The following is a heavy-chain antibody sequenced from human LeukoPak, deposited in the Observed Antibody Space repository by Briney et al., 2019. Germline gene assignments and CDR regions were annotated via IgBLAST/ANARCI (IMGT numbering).Heavy chain of an antibody. Sequence: TGGSLRLSCAASGFTFSSYEMNWVRQAPGKGLEWVSYISSSGSTIYYADSVKGRFTISRDNAQNSLYLQMNSLRAEDTAVYYCAIGWQLDRFDYWGQGTLVTVPS. CDR2: ISSSGSTI. J-gene: IGHJ4*02. V-gene: IGHV3-48*03. CDR3: AIGWQLDRFDY. CDR1: GFTFSSYE. D-gene: IGHD6-6*01.